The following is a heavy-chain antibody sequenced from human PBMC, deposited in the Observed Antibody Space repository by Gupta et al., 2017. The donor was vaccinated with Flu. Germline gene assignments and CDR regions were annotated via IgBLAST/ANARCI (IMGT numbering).Heavy chain of an antibody. Sequence: RRAPGKGLEWVSGISWKSITMAYAAYVQGRLTTSIDNRKNGLYLHMNVLRAEVTAFYYCANDSRCGSWKMFVNWVEVTLVTVSS. D-gene: IGHD6-13*01. J-gene: IGHJ4*02. CDR2: ISWKSITM. CDR3: ANDSRCGSWKMFVN. V-gene: IGHV3-9*01.